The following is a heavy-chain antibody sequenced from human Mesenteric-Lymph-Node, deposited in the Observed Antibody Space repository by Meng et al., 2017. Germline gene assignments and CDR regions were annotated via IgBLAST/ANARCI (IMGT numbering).Heavy chain of an antibody. V-gene: IGHV3-66*01. J-gene: IGHJ6*02. CDR1: GFAFSRHA. Sequence: GESLKISCAASGFAFSRHAMSWVRQAPGKGLEWVSVIYSGGSTYYADSVKGRFTISRDNSKNTLYLQMNSLRAEDTAVYYCARVVVGATSYGMDVWGQGTTVTVSS. D-gene: IGHD1-26*01. CDR2: IYSGGST. CDR3: ARVVVGATSYGMDV.